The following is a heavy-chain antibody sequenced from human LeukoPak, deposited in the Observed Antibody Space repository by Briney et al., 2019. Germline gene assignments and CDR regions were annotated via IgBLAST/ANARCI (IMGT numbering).Heavy chain of an antibody. D-gene: IGHD6-13*01. CDR3: ARDKDGSSSQGFDY. Sequence: GGSLRLSCAASGFTFSSYDVHWVRQAPGKGLEWVAVIWYDGNNKHYADSLKGRFTISRDNSENTLYLQMNSLRAEDTAVYYCARDKDGSSSQGFDYWGQGTLVTVSS. CDR2: IWYDGNNK. V-gene: IGHV3-33*08. CDR1: GFTFSSYD. J-gene: IGHJ4*02.